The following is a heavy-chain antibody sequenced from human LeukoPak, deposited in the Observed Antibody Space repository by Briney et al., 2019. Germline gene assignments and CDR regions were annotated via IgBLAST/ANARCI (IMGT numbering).Heavy chain of an antibody. CDR3: ARGPPNWGYDY. CDR2: MSPNSGDT. V-gene: IGHV1-8*01. CDR1: GYTFTSYD. D-gene: IGHD7-27*01. J-gene: IGHJ4*02. Sequence: VASVKASCKASGYTFTSYDFNWVRQATGQRPEWMGWMSPNSGDTGYAQKFQDRVTMTRNTSISTAYMELSSLRSDDTAVYYCARGPPNWGYDYWGPGTLVTVSS.